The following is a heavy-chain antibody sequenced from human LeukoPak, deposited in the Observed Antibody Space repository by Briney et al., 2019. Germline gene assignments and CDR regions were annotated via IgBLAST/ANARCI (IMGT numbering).Heavy chain of an antibody. V-gene: IGHV3-30*03. CDR1: GFTFSSNG. D-gene: IGHD4/OR15-4a*01. J-gene: IGHJ6*02. CDR2: ISYDGSHK. CDR3: SASRPHYGDYYGLDV. Sequence: GGSLRLSCAASGFTFSSNGMHWVRQAPGKGLEWVAVISYDGSHKYSADSVKGRFTISRDNSKNTLYLQMNSLRIEDTAVYFCSASRPHYGDYYGLDVWGHGTTVTVSS.